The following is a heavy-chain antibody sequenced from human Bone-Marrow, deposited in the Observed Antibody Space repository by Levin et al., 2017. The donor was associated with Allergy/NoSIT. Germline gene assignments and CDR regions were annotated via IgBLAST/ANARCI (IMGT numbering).Heavy chain of an antibody. CDR2: IYYTGST. CDR3: ARETSGRNYYFDE. CDR1: SDSIYNYY. Sequence: SQTLSLTCTVSSDSIYNYYWSWIRQPPGKGLEWLGFIYYTGSTNYNPSLNSRVTISLDTSKNQFSLRLTSVSAEDTAIYYCARETSGRNYYFDEWGRGTLVTGAS. J-gene: IGHJ4*02. V-gene: IGHV4-59*01. D-gene: IGHD6-19*01.